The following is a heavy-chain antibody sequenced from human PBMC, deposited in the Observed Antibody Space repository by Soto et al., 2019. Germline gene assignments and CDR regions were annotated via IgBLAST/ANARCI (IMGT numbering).Heavy chain of an antibody. CDR1: GGTFSSYA. Sequence: SVKVSCKASGGTFSSYAISWVRQAPGQGLEWMGGIIPIFGTANYAQKFQGRVTITADESTSTAYMELSSLRSEDTAVYYCARAGYCSSTSCYGDYYYYGMDVWGQGTTVTVSS. CDR2: IIPIFGTA. CDR3: ARAGYCSSTSCYGDYYYYGMDV. J-gene: IGHJ6*02. D-gene: IGHD2-2*01. V-gene: IGHV1-69*13.